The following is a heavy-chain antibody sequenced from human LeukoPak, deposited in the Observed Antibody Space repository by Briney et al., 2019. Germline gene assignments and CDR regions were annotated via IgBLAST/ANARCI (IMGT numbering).Heavy chain of an antibody. J-gene: IGHJ4*02. CDR1: GFTYSPYA. CDR2: ISAGGTRT. V-gene: IGHV3-23*01. Sequence: GGSLRLSCAASGFTYSPYAMTWVRRPPGKGLEWVSTISAGGTRTYYADSVQGRFTISRDNSRNMLFLQLNSLRPEDAALYYCVKVLRTYLDYWGQGTLVTVSS. CDR3: VKVLRTYLDY. D-gene: IGHD3-16*01.